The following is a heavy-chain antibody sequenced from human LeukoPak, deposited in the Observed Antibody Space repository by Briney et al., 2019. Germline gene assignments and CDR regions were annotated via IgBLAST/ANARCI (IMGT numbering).Heavy chain of an antibody. CDR3: AELGITMATLDY. V-gene: IGHV3-48*03. Sequence: PGGSLRLSCAASGFTFSSYEMNWVRQAPGKGLEWVSYISSSGSTIYYADSVKGRFTISRDNAKNSLYLQMNSLRAEDTAVYYCAELGITMATLDYWGQGILVTVSS. CDR2: ISSSGSTI. CDR1: GFTFSSYE. D-gene: IGHD3-10*01. J-gene: IGHJ4*02.